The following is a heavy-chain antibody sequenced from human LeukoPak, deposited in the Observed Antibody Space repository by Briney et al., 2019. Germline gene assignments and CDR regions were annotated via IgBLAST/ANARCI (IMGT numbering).Heavy chain of an antibody. CDR3: ASRRCDILTGSSLRAFDI. J-gene: IGHJ3*02. CDR1: GXSISSSSYY. CDR2: IYYSGTT. Sequence: SETLSLTCTVSGXSISSSSYYWGWIRQPPGKGLEWIGSIYYSGTTYYNPSLKGRVTISVDTSKNQFSLKLTSVTAADAAVYYCASRRCDILTGSSLRAFDIWGQGTMVTVSS. D-gene: IGHD3-9*01. V-gene: IGHV4-39*01.